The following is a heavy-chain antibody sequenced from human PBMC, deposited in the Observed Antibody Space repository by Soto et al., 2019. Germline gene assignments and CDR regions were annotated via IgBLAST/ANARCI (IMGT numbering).Heavy chain of an antibody. Sequence: SETLSLTCTVSGGSISSYYWSWSRQPPGKGLEWIGYIYNSGSTNYNPPLKSRVTISVDTSKNQFSLKLSSVTAADTAVYYCAYGDSRGPFDSWGQGTLVTVSS. J-gene: IGHJ4*02. CDR2: IYNSGST. CDR3: AYGDSRGPFDS. CDR1: GGSISSYY. V-gene: IGHV4-59*01. D-gene: IGHD4-17*01.